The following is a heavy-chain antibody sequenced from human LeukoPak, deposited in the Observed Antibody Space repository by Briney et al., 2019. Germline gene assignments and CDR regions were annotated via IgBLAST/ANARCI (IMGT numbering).Heavy chain of an antibody. J-gene: IGHJ4*02. V-gene: IGHV3-48*03. Sequence: GPLRLSCVVSGITFKNCEMNWVRQAPGKGLEWISYISDSGNTKYYADSVKGRFTISRDNAKNSLFLQMNSLGAEDTGLYYCARNIAAPGHFDYWGQGTLVTVS. D-gene: IGHD6-13*01. CDR2: ISDSGNTK. CDR3: ARNIAAPGHFDY. CDR1: GITFKNCE.